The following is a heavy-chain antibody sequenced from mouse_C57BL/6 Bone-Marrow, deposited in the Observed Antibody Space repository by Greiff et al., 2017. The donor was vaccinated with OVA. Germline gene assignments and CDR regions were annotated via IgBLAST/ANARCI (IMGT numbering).Heavy chain of an antibody. D-gene: IGHD1-1*01. J-gene: IGHJ4*01. CDR3: ARHYYGSRDYAMDY. V-gene: IGHV5-12*01. CDR1: GFTFSDYY. Sequence: DVHLVESGGGLVQPGGSLKLSCAASGFTFSDYYMYWVRQTPEQRLEWVAYISNGGGSTYYPDTVKGRFTISRDNAKNTLYLQMSRLKSEDTAMYYCARHYYGSRDYAMDYWGQGTSVTVSS. CDR2: ISNGGGST.